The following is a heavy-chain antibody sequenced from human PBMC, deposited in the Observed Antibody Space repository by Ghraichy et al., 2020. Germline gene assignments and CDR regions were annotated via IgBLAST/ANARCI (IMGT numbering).Heavy chain of an antibody. CDR3: ARGHVGSYAFYYYYGMDV. J-gene: IGHJ6*02. CDR1: GGSFSGYY. D-gene: IGHD1-26*01. V-gene: IGHV4-34*01. CDR2: IDHSGST. Sequence: TLSLTCAVYGGSFSGYYWSWVRQPPGKGLEWIGEIDHSGSTNYNPSLKGRVTISVDTSKNQFSLKLSSVTAADTAVYYCARGHVGSYAFYYYYGMDVWGQGTTVTVSS.